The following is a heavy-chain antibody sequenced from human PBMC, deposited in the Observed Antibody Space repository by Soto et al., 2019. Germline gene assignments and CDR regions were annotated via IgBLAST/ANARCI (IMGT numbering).Heavy chain of an antibody. CDR2: ISFYNGHT. V-gene: IGHV1-18*01. J-gene: IGHJ4*02. CDR1: GDTVTKYG. D-gene: IGHD6-19*01. CDR3: ASATSIAVAGKET. Sequence: QVQLEQSGGEVKKPGASVKVSCKASGDTVTKYGISWVRQAPGQGLEWLGWISFYNGHTNYALKFQDRITFTTDTSTSTASMELRSLTSDDTAVYYCASATSIAVAGKETWGQGTLVTVSS.